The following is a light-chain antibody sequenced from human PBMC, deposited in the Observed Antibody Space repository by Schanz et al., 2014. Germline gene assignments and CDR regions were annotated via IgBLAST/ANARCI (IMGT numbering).Light chain of an antibody. CDR2: GAS. Sequence: EIVLTQSPGTLSLSPGERATLSCRASQSVSSSYLAWYQQKPGQAPRLVIYGASTRAAGVPARFSGSGSGTEFSLTISSLQSEDFAVYYCQQYNNWLRTFGQGTKVEIK. V-gene: IGKV3-15*01. CDR1: QSVSSSY. CDR3: QQYNNWLRT. J-gene: IGKJ1*01.